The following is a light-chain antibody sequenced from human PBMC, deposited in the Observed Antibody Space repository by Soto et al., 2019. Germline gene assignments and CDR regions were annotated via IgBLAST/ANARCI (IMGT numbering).Light chain of an antibody. CDR3: QQYNSYSYT. CDR1: QSISSW. J-gene: IGKJ2*01. Sequence: DIQMTQSPSTLSASVGDRVTITCRASQSISSWLAWYQQKPGKAPKLLIYKASSLESGVPSRFSGSGSGTEFTLTISSLKLNDFATYYCQQYNSYSYTFGQGTKLEIK. CDR2: KAS. V-gene: IGKV1-5*03.